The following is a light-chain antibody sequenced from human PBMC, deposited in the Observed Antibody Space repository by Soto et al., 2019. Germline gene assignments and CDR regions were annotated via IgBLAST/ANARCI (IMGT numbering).Light chain of an antibody. J-gene: IGKJ5*01. Sequence: SPVSVSLYNGDGATLSCRASQSVSSSYLAWYQQIPGQPPSLLIYGASTRATGIPDRFSGSGSGTYFTLTIVRLQAEDGTLYCRPHSGFPPSPSGQG. CDR2: GAS. V-gene: IGKV3-20*01. CDR3: PHSGFPPSP. CDR1: QSVSSSY.